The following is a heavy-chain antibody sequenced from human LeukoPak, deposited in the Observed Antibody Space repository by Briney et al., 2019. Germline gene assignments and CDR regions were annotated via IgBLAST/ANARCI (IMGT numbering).Heavy chain of an antibody. CDR3: ATEPGITMKFVI. V-gene: IGHV1-24*01. CDR1: GYTLTELS. D-gene: IGHD3-22*01. Sequence: ASVKVSCKVSGYTLTELSMHWVRQAPGKGLEWMGGFDPEDGETIYAQKFQGRVTMTEDTSTDTAYMELSSLRSEDTAVYYCATEPGITMKFVIWGQGTMVTVSS. CDR2: FDPEDGET. J-gene: IGHJ3*02.